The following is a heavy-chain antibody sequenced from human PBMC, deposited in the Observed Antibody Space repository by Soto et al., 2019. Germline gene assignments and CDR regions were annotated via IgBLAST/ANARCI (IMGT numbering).Heavy chain of an antibody. CDR3: ARFVRHQLPTIDY. V-gene: IGHV1-8*01. CDR2: MNPNNGNT. J-gene: IGHJ4*02. Sequence: QVQLVQSGAEVKKPGASVRVSCKASGYTFTNYDINWVRQATGQGLEWMGWMNPNNGNTGYAQKFQGGVTMTRNTSISTAYMELSSLRSEDTAVYYCARFVRHQLPTIDYWGQGALVTVSS. CDR1: GYTFTNYD. D-gene: IGHD1-26*01.